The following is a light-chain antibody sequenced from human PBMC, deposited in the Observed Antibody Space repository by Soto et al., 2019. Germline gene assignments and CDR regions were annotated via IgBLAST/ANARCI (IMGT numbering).Light chain of an antibody. Sequence: IQLTQSPSSLSASVGDRVTITCRASQGISSYLAWYQQKPGKAPKLLIYAASTLQSGVPSRFSGSGSGTEFTLTISSLQPEDFASYYCQQLNSYSFGQGTKVDIK. V-gene: IGKV1-9*01. J-gene: IGKJ2*03. CDR1: QGISSY. CDR3: QQLNSYS. CDR2: AAS.